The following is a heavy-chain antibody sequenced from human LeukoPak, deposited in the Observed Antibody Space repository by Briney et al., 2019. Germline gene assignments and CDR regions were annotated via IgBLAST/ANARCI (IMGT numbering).Heavy chain of an antibody. CDR3: ARHHDGGPKLRLDF. J-gene: IGHJ4*02. CDR2: FHYSGST. CDR1: GASVSDYY. Sequence: SETLSLTCRVSGASVSDYYWSWIRQSPGKGLEWIGFFHYSGSTNYNPSLNSRVTTSIDTSMNQLSLTLVSVTAADTAVYFCARHHDGGPKLRLDFWGLGVLVTVSS. D-gene: IGHD2-15*01. V-gene: IGHV4-59*08.